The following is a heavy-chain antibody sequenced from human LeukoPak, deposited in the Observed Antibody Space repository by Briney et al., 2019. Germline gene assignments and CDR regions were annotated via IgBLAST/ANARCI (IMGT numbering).Heavy chain of an antibody. V-gene: IGHV5-51*01. J-gene: IGHJ3*02. CDR3: ARRVDKAFAFDI. D-gene: IGHD5-18*01. CDR1: GYSFTTYW. Sequence: GESLKISCKGSGYSFTTYWIAWVRRMPGKGLEWMGIIYPGDSDTRYSPSFQGQVTISADKSISTAYLQWSSLKASDTAMYYCARRVDKAFAFDIWGQGTMVTVSS. CDR2: IYPGDSDT.